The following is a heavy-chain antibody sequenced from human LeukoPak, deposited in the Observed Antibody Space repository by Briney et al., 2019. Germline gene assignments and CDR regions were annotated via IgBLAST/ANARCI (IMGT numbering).Heavy chain of an antibody. CDR1: GGSISSSSYY. D-gene: IGHD2-21*02. V-gene: IGHV4-39*01. CDR3: ARHALWRWLAHFDY. Sequence: SETLSLICTVSGGSISSSSYYWGWIRQPPGKGLEWIGSIYYSGSTYYNPSLKSRVTISVDTSKNQFSLKLSSVTAADTAVYYCARHALWRWLAHFDYWGQGTLVTVSS. J-gene: IGHJ4*02. CDR2: IYYSGST.